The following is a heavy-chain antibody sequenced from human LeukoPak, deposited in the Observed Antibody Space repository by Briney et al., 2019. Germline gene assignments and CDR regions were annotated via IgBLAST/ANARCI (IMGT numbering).Heavy chain of an antibody. J-gene: IGHJ4*02. CDR1: GITVSSSY. CDR3: ARELEMATIDY. CDR2: IYSSGTT. D-gene: IGHD5-24*01. V-gene: IGHV3-66*01. Sequence: PGRSLRLSRAASGITVSSSYMSWVRQAPGKGLEWISVIYSSGTTYYADSVRGRFTISRDNSKNTLYLQMNSLRAEDTAVYYCARELEMATIDYWGQGTLVTVSS.